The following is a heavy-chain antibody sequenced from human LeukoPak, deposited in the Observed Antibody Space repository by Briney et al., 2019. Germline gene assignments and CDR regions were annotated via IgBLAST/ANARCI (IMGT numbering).Heavy chain of an antibody. J-gene: IGHJ6*04. CDR1: GFTFSSYG. Sequence: TGGSLRLSCAASGFTFSSYGMHWVRQAPGKGLEWVAVISYDGSNKYYADSVKGRFTISRDNAKNSLYLQMNSLRAEDTAVYYCARDYDFWSGYGMDVWGKGTTVTVSS. CDR3: ARDYDFWSGYGMDV. CDR2: ISYDGSNK. V-gene: IGHV3-30*03. D-gene: IGHD3-3*01.